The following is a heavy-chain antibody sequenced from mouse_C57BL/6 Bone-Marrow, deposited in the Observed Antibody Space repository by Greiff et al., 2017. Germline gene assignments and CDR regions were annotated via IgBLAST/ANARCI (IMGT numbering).Heavy chain of an antibody. V-gene: IGHV3-6*01. Sequence: EVQVVESGPGLVKPSQSLSLTCSVTGYSITSCYYWNWIRQFPGNKLEWMGYISYDGSNNYNPSLKNRISITRDTSKNQFFLKLNSVTTEDTATYYCARDGNWGPWCAYWGQGTLVTVSA. CDR3: ARDGNWGPWCAY. CDR2: ISYDGSN. J-gene: IGHJ3*01. D-gene: IGHD4-1*01. CDR1: GYSITSCYY.